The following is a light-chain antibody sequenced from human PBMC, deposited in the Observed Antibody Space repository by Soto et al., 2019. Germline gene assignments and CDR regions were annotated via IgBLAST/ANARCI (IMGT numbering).Light chain of an antibody. CDR2: DAS. Sequence: EIVLTQSPATLSLSPGERATLSCRASQGVSSHLAWYQHKPGQAPRLLIYDASSRATGVPARFSGSGSGTDFTITISSLESEDVAVYYCQHRRNWPITFGQGTQLEIK. CDR1: QGVSSH. V-gene: IGKV3-11*01. J-gene: IGKJ5*01. CDR3: QHRRNWPIT.